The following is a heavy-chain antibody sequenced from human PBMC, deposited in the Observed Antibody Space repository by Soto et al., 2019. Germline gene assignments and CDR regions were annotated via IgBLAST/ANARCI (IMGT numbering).Heavy chain of an antibody. CDR2: IYSGGST. V-gene: IGHV3-53*01. CDR3: ARECCSGGSCYSGPIDAFDI. D-gene: IGHD2-15*01. J-gene: IGHJ3*02. CDR1: GFTVSSNY. Sequence: GGSLRLSCAASGFTVSSNYMSWVRQAPGKGLEWVSVIYSGGSTYYADSVKGRFTISRDNSKNTLYLQMNSLRAEDTAVYYCARECCSGGSCYSGPIDAFDIWGQGTMVTVSS.